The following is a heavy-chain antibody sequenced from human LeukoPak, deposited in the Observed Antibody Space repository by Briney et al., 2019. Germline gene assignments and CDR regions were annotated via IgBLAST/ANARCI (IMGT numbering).Heavy chain of an antibody. J-gene: IGHJ4*02. CDR1: GFTFSSYG. D-gene: IGHD6-19*01. Sequence: PGGSLRLSCAASGFTFSSYGMHWVRQAPGKGLEWVAVISHEGSFQSYAESVKGRFTISRDNSKNMVFLQMNSLTSEDTAVYYCARTRQQWQVLDYWGQGTLVTVSS. V-gene: IGHV3-30*03. CDR2: ISHEGSFQ. CDR3: ARTRQQWQVLDY.